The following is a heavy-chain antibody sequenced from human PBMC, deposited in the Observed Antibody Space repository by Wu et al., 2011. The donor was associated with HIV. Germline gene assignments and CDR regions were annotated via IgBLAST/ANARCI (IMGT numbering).Heavy chain of an antibody. J-gene: IGHJ4*02. CDR2: IIPIFGTA. CDR1: GGTFSSYA. CDR3: ARGRAVYGSGGYYFYYFDY. V-gene: IGHV1-69*18. Sequence: QVQLVQSGAEVKKPGSSVTVSCKASGGTFSSYAISWVRQAPGQGLEWMGMIIPIFGTAKYAQKFQGRVTITADDSTSTAYMELSSLRSEDTAVYYCARGRAVYGSGGYYFYYFDYWGQGTLVTVSS. D-gene: IGHD3-10*01.